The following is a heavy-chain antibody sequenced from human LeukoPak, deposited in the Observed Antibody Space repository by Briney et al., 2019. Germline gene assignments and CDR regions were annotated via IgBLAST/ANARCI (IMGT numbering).Heavy chain of an antibody. D-gene: IGHD2-15*01. V-gene: IGHV4-59*01. CDR1: GGSISSYY. J-gene: IGHJ6*02. Sequence: PSQTLSLTCTVSGGSISSYYWSWIRQPPGKGLEWIGYIYYSGSTNYNPSLKSRVTISVDTSKNQFSLKLSSVTAADTAVYYCARRPATSDYYYGMDVWGQGTTVTVSS. CDR2: IYYSGST. CDR3: ARRPATSDYYYGMDV.